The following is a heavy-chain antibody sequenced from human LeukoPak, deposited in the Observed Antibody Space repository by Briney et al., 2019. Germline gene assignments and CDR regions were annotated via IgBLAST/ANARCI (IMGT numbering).Heavy chain of an antibody. CDR2: MNPNSGNT. CDR3: ARAITMVRGVIGRY. J-gene: IGHJ4*02. CDR1: GYTFTGYY. V-gene: IGHV1-8*02. D-gene: IGHD3-10*01. Sequence: GASVKVSCKASGYTFTGYYMHWVRQAPGQGLEWMGWMNPNSGNTGYAQKFQGRVTMTRNTSISTAYMELSSLRSEDTAVYYCARAITMVRGVIGRYWGQGTLVTVSS.